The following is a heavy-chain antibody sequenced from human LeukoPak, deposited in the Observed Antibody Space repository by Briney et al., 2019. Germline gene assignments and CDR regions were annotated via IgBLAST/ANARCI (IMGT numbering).Heavy chain of an antibody. J-gene: IGHJ5*02. Sequence: ASVKVSCKASGYTFTGYYMHWVRRAPGQGLEWMGWINPNSGGTNYAQKFQGRVTVTRDTSISTAYMELSRLRSDDTAVYYCARGIAVAGHNWFDPWGQGTLVTVSS. D-gene: IGHD6-19*01. CDR1: GYTFTGYY. CDR2: INPNSGGT. CDR3: ARGIAVAGHNWFDP. V-gene: IGHV1-2*02.